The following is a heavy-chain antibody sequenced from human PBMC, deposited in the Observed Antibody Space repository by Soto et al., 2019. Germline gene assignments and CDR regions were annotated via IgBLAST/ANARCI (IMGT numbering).Heavy chain of an antibody. Sequence: ASVKVSCKASGYTFTSYAMHWVRQAPGQRLEWMGWINAGNGNTKYSQKFQGRVTITRDTSASTAYMELGSLRSEDTAVYYCARDLEGGVRYYYGMDVWGQGTTVTVS. J-gene: IGHJ6*02. V-gene: IGHV1-3*01. CDR3: ARDLEGGVRYYYGMDV. CDR1: GYTFTSYA. CDR2: INAGNGNT. D-gene: IGHD3-16*01.